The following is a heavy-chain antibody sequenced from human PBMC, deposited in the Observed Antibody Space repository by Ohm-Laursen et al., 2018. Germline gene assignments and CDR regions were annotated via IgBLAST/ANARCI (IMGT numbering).Heavy chain of an antibody. D-gene: IGHD3-22*01. CDR2: IIPIFGTA. Sequence: SVKVSCKASGYTFTSYGISWVRQAPGQGLEWMGGIIPIFGTANYAQKFQGRVTITADESTSTAYMELSSLRSEDTAVYYCAKPGPYYYDSSGYSDYWGQGTLVTVSS. J-gene: IGHJ4*02. CDR1: GYTFTSYG. CDR3: AKPGPYYYDSSGYSDY. V-gene: IGHV1-69*13.